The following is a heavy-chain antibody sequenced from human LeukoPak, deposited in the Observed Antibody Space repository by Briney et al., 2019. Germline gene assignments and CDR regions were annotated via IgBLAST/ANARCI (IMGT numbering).Heavy chain of an antibody. CDR2: INPDSGGT. CDR1: GYTFTGYY. V-gene: IGHV1-2*06. D-gene: IGHD6-13*01. CDR3: ARAGYSSSWRVDY. Sequence: ASVKVSCKASGYTFTGYYMHWVRQAPGQGLEWMGRINPDSGGTNYAQKLQGRVTMSRDNSNSTVYMELSRLRSDDPAVYYCARAGYSSSWRVDYWGQGTLVTVSS. J-gene: IGHJ4*02.